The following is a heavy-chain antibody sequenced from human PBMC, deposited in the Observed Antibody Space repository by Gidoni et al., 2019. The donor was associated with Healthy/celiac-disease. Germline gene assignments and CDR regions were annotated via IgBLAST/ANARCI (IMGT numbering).Heavy chain of an antibody. Sequence: EVQLVESGGGLVQPGGSLRLSCAASGFPFSSYSMNWVRPAPGKGLEWVSYISSSSSTIYYADSVKGRFTISRDNAKNSLYLQMNSLRAEDTAVYYCARDAHDFWSGYPNWFDPWGQGTLVTVSS. CDR1: GFPFSSYS. CDR3: ARDAHDFWSGYPNWFDP. CDR2: ISSSSSTI. D-gene: IGHD3-3*01. J-gene: IGHJ5*02. V-gene: IGHV3-48*01.